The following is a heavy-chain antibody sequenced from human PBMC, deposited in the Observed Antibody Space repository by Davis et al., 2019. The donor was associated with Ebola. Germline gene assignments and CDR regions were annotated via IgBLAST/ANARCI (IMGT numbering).Heavy chain of an antibody. J-gene: IGHJ6*02. CDR1: GYAFSTYG. CDR2: ISAYNGNT. CDR3: ARMAAAGTKLDV. D-gene: IGHD6-13*01. V-gene: IGHV1-18*01. Sequence: SVKVSCKASGYAFSTYGITWVRQAPGQGLEWMGWISAYNGNTNYAQNLQGRVTMTTDTSTSTAYMELRSLRSDDTAVYYCARMAAAGTKLDVWGQGTTVTVSS.